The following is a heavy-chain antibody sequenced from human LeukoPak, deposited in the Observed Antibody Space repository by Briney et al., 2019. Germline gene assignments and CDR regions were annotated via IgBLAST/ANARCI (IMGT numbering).Heavy chain of an antibody. Sequence: SETLSLTCTVSGGSISSGGYYWSWIRQPPGKGLEWIGYIYHSGSTYYNPSLKSRVTISVDRSKNQFSLKLSSVTAADTAVYYCARAGSYCGGDCYLGDYWGQGTLVTVSS. CDR1: GGSISSGGYY. CDR3: ARAGSYCGGDCYLGDY. J-gene: IGHJ4*02. D-gene: IGHD2-21*01. CDR2: IYHSGST. V-gene: IGHV4-30-2*01.